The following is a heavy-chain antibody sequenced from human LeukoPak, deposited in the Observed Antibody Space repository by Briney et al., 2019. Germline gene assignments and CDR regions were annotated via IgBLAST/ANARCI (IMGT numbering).Heavy chain of an antibody. D-gene: IGHD4-17*01. Sequence: GESLQISCQGSGSTFTNYWIGWVPQLPGKGLEWMGIIYPGDSDTRYSPSFQGQVTISADKSISTAYLQWSSQKASDTAIYYCARRNGDYAVDYWGQGSLVTVSS. CDR1: GSTFTNYW. CDR3: ARRNGDYAVDY. CDR2: IYPGDSDT. V-gene: IGHV5-51*01. J-gene: IGHJ4*02.